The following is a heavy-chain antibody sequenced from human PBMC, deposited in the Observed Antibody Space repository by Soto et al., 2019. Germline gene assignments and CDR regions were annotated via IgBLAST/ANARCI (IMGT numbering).Heavy chain of an antibody. CDR3: AREAPGPDDFWSGYFFGGEDHRSSYYMDV. V-gene: IGHV3-74*01. CDR1: GFTFSSYW. D-gene: IGHD3-3*01. Sequence: GGSLRLSCAASGFTFSSYWMHWVRQAPGKGLVWVSRINSDGSSTSYADSVKGRFTISRDNAKNTLYLQMNRLRAEDTAVYYCAREAPGPDDFWSGYFFGGEDHRSSYYMDVWGKGTTVTVSS. J-gene: IGHJ6*03. CDR2: INSDGSST.